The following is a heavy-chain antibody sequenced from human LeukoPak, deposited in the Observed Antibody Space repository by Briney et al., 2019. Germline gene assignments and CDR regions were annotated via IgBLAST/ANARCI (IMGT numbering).Heavy chain of an antibody. D-gene: IGHD5-24*01. J-gene: IGHJ4*02. CDR1: QFTFSSYE. CDR3: ARDTSGGDAYTPFDF. CDR2: ISSGGRTI. Sequence: GGSLRLSCEASQFTFSSYEMNWVRQAPGKGLEWVSYISSGGRTIYYADSVKGRFTISRDNAKNSLYLQMNSLRAEDTAVYYCARDTSGGDAYTPFDFWGQGTLVTVSS. V-gene: IGHV3-48*03.